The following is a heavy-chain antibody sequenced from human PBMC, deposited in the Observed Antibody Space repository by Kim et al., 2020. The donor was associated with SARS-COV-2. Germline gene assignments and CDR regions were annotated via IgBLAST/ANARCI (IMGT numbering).Heavy chain of an antibody. D-gene: IGHD1-26*01. J-gene: IGHJ5*02. V-gene: IGHV4-34*01. CDR3: ARNVSDKPPNL. CDR1: GGSFSGYY. Sequence: SETLSLTCAVYGGSFSGYYWSWIRQPPGKGLEWIGQINHYGNPNYNPSLKSRITISLDTSNNQFSLKVRSVTAADTAVYYCARNVSDKPPNLWGQGTLVTVSS. CDR2: INHYGNP.